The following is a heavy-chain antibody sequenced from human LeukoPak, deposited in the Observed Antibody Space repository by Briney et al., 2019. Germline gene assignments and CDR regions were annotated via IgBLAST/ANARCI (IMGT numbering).Heavy chain of an antibody. CDR1: GYTFTSYG. D-gene: IGHD3-16*01. V-gene: IGHV1-18*01. J-gene: IGHJ4*02. CDR2: ISANNGDT. Sequence: PGASVKVSCKASGYTFTSYGIAWVRQAPGQGLQWMGWISANNGDTSYSQKLQGRVTMTTDTSTNTAYMELRSLTSDDTAVYYCARDPPGLTLGSPEDYWGQGTLVIVSS. CDR3: ARDPPGLTLGSPEDY.